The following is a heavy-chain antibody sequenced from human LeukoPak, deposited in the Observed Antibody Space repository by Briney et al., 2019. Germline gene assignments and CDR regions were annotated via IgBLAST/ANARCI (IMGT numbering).Heavy chain of an antibody. V-gene: IGHV4-34*01. CDR1: GGSFSGYY. D-gene: IGHD3-3*01. CDR3: ARRGYYTPAGDY. CDR2: INHSGST. J-gene: IGHJ4*02. Sequence: SETLSLTCAVYGGSFSGYYWSWIRQPPGKGLEWIGEINHSGSTNYNPSLKSRATISVDTSKSQFSLKLSSVTAADTAVYYCARRGYYTPAGDYWGQGTLVTVSS.